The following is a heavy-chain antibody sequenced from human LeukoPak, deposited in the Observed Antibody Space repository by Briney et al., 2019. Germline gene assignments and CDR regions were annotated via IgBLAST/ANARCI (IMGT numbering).Heavy chain of an antibody. J-gene: IGHJ3*02. Sequence: GGSLRLSCAASGFTFSSYAMHWVRQAPGKGLEWVAVISYDGSNKYYADSVKGRFTISRDNSKNTLYLQMNSLRAEDTAVYYCARGMDAFDIWGQGIMVTVSS. CDR3: ARGMDAFDI. CDR1: GFTFSSYA. CDR2: ISYDGSNK. V-gene: IGHV3-30-3*01.